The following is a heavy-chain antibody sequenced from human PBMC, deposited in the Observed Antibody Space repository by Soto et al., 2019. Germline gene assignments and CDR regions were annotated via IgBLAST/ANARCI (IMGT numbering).Heavy chain of an antibody. Sequence: EVRLLESGGGLAQPGGSRRLSCAASGFTFSSSAMNWVRQAPGKGLEWVSSIRVGGGDTFYADSVRGRFTVSRDISRNTLYMQMNRLRAEDTAIYSYAKCSVGTVRTSGWCNWFAPWGQGTLVTVSS. CDR3: AKCSVGTVRTSGWCNWFAP. J-gene: IGHJ5*02. CDR2: IRVGGGDT. CDR1: GFTFSSSA. D-gene: IGHD6-19*01. V-gene: IGHV3-23*01.